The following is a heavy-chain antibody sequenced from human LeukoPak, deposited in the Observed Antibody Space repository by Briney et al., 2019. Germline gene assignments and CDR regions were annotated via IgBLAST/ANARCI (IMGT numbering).Heavy chain of an antibody. CDR1: GFTFSSYW. Sequence: GGSLRLSCAASGFTFSSYWMSWVRQAPGKGLEWVANIKQDGSEKYYVDSVKGRFTISRDNAKNSLYLQMNSLRAEDTAVYYCARAVVVVAATNWFGPWGQGTLVTVSS. CDR2: IKQDGSEK. V-gene: IGHV3-7*01. D-gene: IGHD2-15*01. CDR3: ARAVVVVAATNWFGP. J-gene: IGHJ5*02.